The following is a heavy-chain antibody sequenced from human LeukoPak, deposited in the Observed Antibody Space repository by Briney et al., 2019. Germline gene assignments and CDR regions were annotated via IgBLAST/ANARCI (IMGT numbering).Heavy chain of an antibody. Sequence: PGESLRLSCAASGFTFSSYAMHWVRQAPGKGLEWVAVISYDGSNKYYADSVKGRFTISRDNSKNTLYLQMNSLRAEDTAVYYCATYYGSGSYTPYYYYGMDVWGQGTTVTVSS. CDR3: ATYYGSGSYTPYYYYGMDV. J-gene: IGHJ6*02. D-gene: IGHD3-10*01. V-gene: IGHV3-30-3*01. CDR1: GFTFSSYA. CDR2: ISYDGSNK.